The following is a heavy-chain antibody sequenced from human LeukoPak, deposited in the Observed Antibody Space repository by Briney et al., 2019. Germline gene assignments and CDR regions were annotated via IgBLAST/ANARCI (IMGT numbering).Heavy chain of an antibody. CDR1: GFTFSDYY. CDR2: ISGSGGST. CDR3: AKATGTFYYFDY. J-gene: IGHJ4*02. V-gene: IGHV3-23*01. Sequence: GGSLRLSCAASGFTFSDYYMAWIRQAPGKGLEWVSAISGSGGSTYYADSVRGRFTISRDNSKNTLYLQMNSLRAEDTAVYYCAKATGTFYYFDYWGQGTLVTVSS. D-gene: IGHD1-1*01.